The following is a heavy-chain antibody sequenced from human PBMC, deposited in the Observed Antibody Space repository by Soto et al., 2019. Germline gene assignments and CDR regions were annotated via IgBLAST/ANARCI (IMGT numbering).Heavy chain of an antibody. CDR1: GFSLSTSGMR. CDR3: ALTKTWYSSDADY. D-gene: IGHD6-19*01. J-gene: IGHJ4*02. Sequence: SGPTLVNPTQTLTLTCTFSGFSLSTSGMRVSWIRQPPGKALEWLARIDWDDDKLYSTSLKTRLTISKDTSKNQVVLTMTNMDPVDTATYYYALTKTWYSSDADYWGQGTLVTVSS. CDR2: IDWDDDK. V-gene: IGHV2-70*04.